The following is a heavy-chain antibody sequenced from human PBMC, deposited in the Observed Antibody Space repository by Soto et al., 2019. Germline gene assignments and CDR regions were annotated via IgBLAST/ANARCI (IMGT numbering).Heavy chain of an antibody. J-gene: IGHJ2*01. Sequence: EVQLVESGGGLVQPGRSLRLSCAASGFTFDDYAMHWVRQAPGKGLEWVSGISWNSGSIGYADSVKGRFTISRDNAKNSLYLQMNSLRAEDTALYYCAKGVPAYYYGSGSPGYFDLWGRGTLVTVSS. CDR2: ISWNSGSI. CDR1: GFTFDDYA. CDR3: AKGVPAYYYGSGSPGYFDL. D-gene: IGHD3-10*01. V-gene: IGHV3-9*01.